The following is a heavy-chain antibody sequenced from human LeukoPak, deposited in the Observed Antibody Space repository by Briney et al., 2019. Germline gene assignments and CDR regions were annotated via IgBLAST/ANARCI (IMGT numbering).Heavy chain of an antibody. CDR2: IYPGDSDT. Sequence: GESLKISCKGSGYSFTSYWIGWVRQMPGKGLEWMGIIYPGDSDTRYSPSFQGQVTISADKSISTAYLQWNSLKASDTAMYYCARRGGYNQGYYYSYGMDVWGQGTTVTVSS. D-gene: IGHD5-24*01. CDR3: ARRGGYNQGYYYSYGMDV. V-gene: IGHV5-51*01. J-gene: IGHJ6*02. CDR1: GYSFTSYW.